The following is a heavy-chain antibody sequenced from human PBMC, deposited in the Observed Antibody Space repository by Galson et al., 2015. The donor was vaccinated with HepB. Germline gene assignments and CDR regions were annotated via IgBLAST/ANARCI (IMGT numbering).Heavy chain of an antibody. V-gene: IGHV3-33*01. CDR1: GFTFSSYG. CDR3: ARGTEEGSSDYYYYYMDV. D-gene: IGHD1-14*01. J-gene: IGHJ6*03. CDR2: IWYDGSNK. Sequence: SLRLSCAASGFTFSSYGMHWVRQAPGKGLEWVAIIWYDGSNKYYADSMKGRITISRDNSKNTLYLQMNSLRAEDTAVYYCARGTEEGSSDYYYYYMDVWGKGTTVTVSS.